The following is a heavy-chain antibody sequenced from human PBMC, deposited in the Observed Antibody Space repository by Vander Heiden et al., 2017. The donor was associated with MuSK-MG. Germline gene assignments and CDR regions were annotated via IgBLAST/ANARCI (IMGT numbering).Heavy chain of an antibody. V-gene: IGHV3-7*03. J-gene: IGHJ4*02. CDR3: AKYSGYPFDY. D-gene: IGHD5-12*01. Sequence: EVQLVESGGGLVQPGGSLRLSCVASGFTFSRSWMSWVRQAPGKGLEWVANIKQEGSEKNYVDSVKGRFTISRDNAKNSLYLQINSLRAEDTAVYYCAKYSGYPFDYWGQGTLVTVSS. CDR2: IKQEGSEK. CDR1: GFTFSRSW.